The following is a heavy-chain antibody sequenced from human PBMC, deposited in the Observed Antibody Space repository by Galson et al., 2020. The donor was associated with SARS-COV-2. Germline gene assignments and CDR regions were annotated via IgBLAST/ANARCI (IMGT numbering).Heavy chain of an antibody. V-gene: IGHV3-30-3*01. Sequence: GGSLRLSCAASGFTFSSYAMHWVRQAPGKGLEWVAVISYDGSNKYYADSVKGRFTISRDNSKNTLYLQMNSLRAEDTAVYYCASPPPILTGVDYYYYYGMDVWGQGTTVTVSS. J-gene: IGHJ6*02. CDR3: ASPPPILTGVDYYYYYGMDV. D-gene: IGHD3-9*01. CDR1: GFTFSSYA. CDR2: ISYDGSNK.